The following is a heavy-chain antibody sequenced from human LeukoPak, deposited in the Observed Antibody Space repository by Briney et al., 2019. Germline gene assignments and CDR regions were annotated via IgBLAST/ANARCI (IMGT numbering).Heavy chain of an antibody. J-gene: IGHJ4*02. Sequence: SQTPSLTCTVSGGSISSGGYYWSWIRQHPGKGLEWIGYIYYSGSTYYNPSLKSRVTISVDTSKNQFSLKLSSVTAADTAVYYCARDLLPRGRLHAIDYWGQGTLVAVSS. V-gene: IGHV4-31*03. CDR2: IYYSGST. CDR1: GGSISSGGYY. CDR3: ARDLLPRGRLHAIDY.